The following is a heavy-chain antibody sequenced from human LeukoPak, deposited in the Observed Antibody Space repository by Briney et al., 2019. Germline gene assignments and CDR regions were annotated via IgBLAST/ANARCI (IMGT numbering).Heavy chain of an antibody. Sequence: GGSLRLSCAASGFTFSSYAVSWVRQAPVRELEWVSAISGSGGTYYIASVKGRFIVSRDNSRNTLYLQLNSLRAEDTAIYYCAKEDFRDHTTGFDSWGQGTLVTVSS. CDR1: GFTFSSYA. V-gene: IGHV3-23*01. D-gene: IGHD1-1*01. J-gene: IGHJ5*01. CDR2: ISGSGGT. CDR3: AKEDFRDHTTGFDS.